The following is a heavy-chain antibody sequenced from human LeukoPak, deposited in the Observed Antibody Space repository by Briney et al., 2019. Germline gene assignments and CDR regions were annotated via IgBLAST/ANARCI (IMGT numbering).Heavy chain of an antibody. V-gene: IGHV4-59*01. CDR3: ARDRGYCSGGSCYRWFDP. CDR2: IYYSGST. D-gene: IGHD2-15*01. Sequence: SETLSLTCTVSGGSISSDCWSWIRQPPGKGLEWIGYIYYSGSTNYNPSLKSRVTISVDTSKNQFSLKLTSVTAADTAVYYCARDRGYCSGGSCYRWFDPWGQGTLVTVSS. J-gene: IGHJ5*02. CDR1: GGSISSDC.